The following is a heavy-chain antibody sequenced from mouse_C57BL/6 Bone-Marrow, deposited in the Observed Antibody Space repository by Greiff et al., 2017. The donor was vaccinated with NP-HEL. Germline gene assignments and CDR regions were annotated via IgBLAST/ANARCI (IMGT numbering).Heavy chain of an antibody. V-gene: IGHV1-81*01. D-gene: IGHD2-14*01. CDR3: ARWGTDWYFDV. J-gene: IGHJ1*03. Sequence: LEESGAELARPGASVKLSCKASGYTFTSYGISWVKQRTGQGLEWIGEIYPRSGNTYYNEKFKGKATLTADKSSSTAYMELRSLTSEDSAVYFCARWGTDWYFDVWGTGTTVTVSS. CDR1: GYTFTSYG. CDR2: IYPRSGNT.